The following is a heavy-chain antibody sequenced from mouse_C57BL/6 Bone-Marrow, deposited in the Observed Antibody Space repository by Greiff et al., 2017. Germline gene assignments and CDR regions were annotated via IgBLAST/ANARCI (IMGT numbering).Heavy chain of an antibody. CDR3: ARGGYDGSRPWYFDV. J-gene: IGHJ1*03. CDR2: INPSSGYT. Sequence: VQRVESGAELAKPGASVKLSCKASGYTFTSYWMHWVKQRPGQGLEWIGYINPSSGYTKYNQKFKDKATLTADESSSTAYMQLSSLTYADSAVYYCARGGYDGSRPWYFDVWGTGTTVTVSS. CDR1: GYTFTSYW. D-gene: IGHD1-1*01. V-gene: IGHV1-7*01.